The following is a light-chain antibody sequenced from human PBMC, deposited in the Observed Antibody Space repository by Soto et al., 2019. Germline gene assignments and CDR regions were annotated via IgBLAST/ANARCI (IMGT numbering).Light chain of an antibody. CDR1: QSVGSSY. J-gene: IGKJ3*01. Sequence: EIVLTQSPGTLSLSPGERATLSCRASQSVGSSYLAWYQQKPGQAPRVLIYGASSRATGFPDRLSGSGSGTDFHLTISRLEPEDFAVYYCQQYATSPFTFGPGTKVDIK. CDR2: GAS. CDR3: QQYATSPFT. V-gene: IGKV3-20*01.